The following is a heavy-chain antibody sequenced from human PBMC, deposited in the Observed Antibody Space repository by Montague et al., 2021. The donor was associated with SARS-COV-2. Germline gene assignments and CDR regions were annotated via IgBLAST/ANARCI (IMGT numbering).Heavy chain of an antibody. Sequence: SETLSLTRTVSGDSFNSPKYYCAWIRQPPGKGLEWIGSSHYSGTTYDNPSLRSQVTMSVDTSKTQFSLKMNSVTAADTAVYYCARGSYGSGSYHAFDIWGQGTVVAVSS. J-gene: IGHJ3*02. D-gene: IGHD3-10*01. CDR1: GDSFNSPKYY. CDR2: SHYSGTT. V-gene: IGHV4-39*01. CDR3: ARGSYGSGSYHAFDI.